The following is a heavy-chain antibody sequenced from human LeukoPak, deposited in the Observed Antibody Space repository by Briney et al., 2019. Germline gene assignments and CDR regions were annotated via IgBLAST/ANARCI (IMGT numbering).Heavy chain of an antibody. CDR2: ISGSGGST. J-gene: IGHJ4*02. CDR1: GFTFSSYG. Sequence: GGSLRLSCAVSGFTFSSYGMSWVRQAPGKGLEWVSAISGSGGSTYYADSVKGRFTISRDNSKNTLYLQMNSLRAEDTAVYYCAKDLLPTVTTAFDYWGQGTLVTVSS. CDR3: AKDLLPTVTTAFDY. V-gene: IGHV3-23*01. D-gene: IGHD4-17*01.